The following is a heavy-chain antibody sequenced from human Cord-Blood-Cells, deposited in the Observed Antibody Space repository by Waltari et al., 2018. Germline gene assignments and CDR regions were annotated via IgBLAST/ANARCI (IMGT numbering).Heavy chain of an antibody. J-gene: IGHJ4*02. Sequence: QVQLQQWGAGLLKPSETLSLTCAVYGGSFSGYYWSWIRQPPGKGLGWIGEINHSESTNYNPSLKSRVTISVDTSKNQFSLKLSSVTAADTAVYYCARLPISGSYDYWGQGTLVTVSS. D-gene: IGHD1-26*01. CDR2: INHSEST. CDR1: GGSFSGYY. CDR3: ARLPISGSYDY. V-gene: IGHV4-34*01.